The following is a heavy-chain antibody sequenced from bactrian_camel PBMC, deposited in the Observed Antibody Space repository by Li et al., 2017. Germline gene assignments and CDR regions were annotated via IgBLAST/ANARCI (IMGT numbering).Heavy chain of an antibody. CDR1: GYTYISYC. D-gene: IGHD7*01. CDR3: ATWWSVGF. Sequence: HVQLVESGGGGSVQAGGSLRLSCAASGYTYISYCMGWFRQVPGKEREGVAAICTSGSSTYYADSVKGRFTISRDNAKNTLYLQMNSLKTEDTAVYYCATWWSVGFWGQGTQVTVS. J-gene: IGHJ6*01. V-gene: IGHV3S1*01. CDR2: ICTSGSST.